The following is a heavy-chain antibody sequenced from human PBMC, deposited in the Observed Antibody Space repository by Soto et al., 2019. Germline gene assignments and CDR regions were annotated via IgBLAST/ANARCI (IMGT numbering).Heavy chain of an antibody. CDR3: AIWSNWNPLYYRGMDV. D-gene: IGHD1-20*01. Sequence: QVQLLQSGAEVKKPGSSVKVSCKVSGGAFTNYSLNWVRHAPGQGLEWLGGIIPLHNTSNYSLKLLGRGSVTADISSNTVYMHLSGLTSDDTATYYCAIWSNWNPLYYRGMDVSGQGTTVTVSS. J-gene: IGHJ6*02. CDR2: IIPLHNTS. V-gene: IGHV1-69*06. CDR1: GGAFTNYS.